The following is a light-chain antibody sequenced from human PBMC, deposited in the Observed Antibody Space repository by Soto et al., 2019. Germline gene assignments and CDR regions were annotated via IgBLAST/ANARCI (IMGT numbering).Light chain of an antibody. Sequence: QITQSNSSLSASLGDKVPITCRASQSISTWLAWYQQKPGKAPKLLIYDASSLESGVPSRFSGSGSGTEFTLTFSSLQPDDFATYYCQQYKSYPWTFGQGAKV. CDR3: QQYKSYPWT. CDR1: QSISTW. V-gene: IGKV1-5*01. CDR2: DAS. J-gene: IGKJ1*01.